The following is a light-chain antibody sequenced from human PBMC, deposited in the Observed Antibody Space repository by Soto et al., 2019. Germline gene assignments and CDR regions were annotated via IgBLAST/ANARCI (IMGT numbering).Light chain of an antibody. CDR3: LQDYNRPYT. V-gene: IGKV1-6*01. Sequence: AIPMTQSPSSLSASVGDRVTITCRASQGIGNDLGWYQQKPGKAPKLLIYAASSLESGVPSRFSGSGSGTDFTLTISSLQPEDFATYYCLQDYNRPYTFGQGSRLEIK. CDR1: QGIGND. J-gene: IGKJ2*01. CDR2: AAS.